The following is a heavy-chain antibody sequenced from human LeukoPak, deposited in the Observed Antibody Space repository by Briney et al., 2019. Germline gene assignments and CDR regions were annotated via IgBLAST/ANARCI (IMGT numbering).Heavy chain of an antibody. V-gene: IGHV1-18*01. CDR2: ISAYNGNT. J-gene: IGHJ3*02. D-gene: IGHD2-2*01. CDR3: AKNAYCSSTSCYAYDAFDI. CDR1: GYTFTSYG. Sequence: GASVKVSCKASGYTFTSYGISWVRQAPGQGLEWMGWISAYNGNTNYAQKLQGRVTMTTGTSTSTAYMELRSLRSDDTAVYYCAKNAYCSSTSCYAYDAFDIWGQGTMVTVSS.